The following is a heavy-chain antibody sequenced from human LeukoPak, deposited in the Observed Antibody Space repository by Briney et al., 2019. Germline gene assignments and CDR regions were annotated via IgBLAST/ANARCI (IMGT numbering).Heavy chain of an antibody. Sequence: PSEILSLTCTVSNGSISSSSYYWSWIRQPPGKGLEWIGYIYYSGSNNHNPSLKSRVTISVDTSKNQFSLKLSSVTAADTAVYYCGSGSYYFDYWGQGTLVTVSS. V-gene: IGHV4-61*05. CDR2: IYYSGSN. CDR3: GSGSYYFDY. CDR1: NGSISSSSYY. D-gene: IGHD1-26*01. J-gene: IGHJ4*01.